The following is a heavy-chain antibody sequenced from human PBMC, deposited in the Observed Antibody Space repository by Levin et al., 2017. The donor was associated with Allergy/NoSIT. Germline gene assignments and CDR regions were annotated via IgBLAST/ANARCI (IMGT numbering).Heavy chain of an antibody. D-gene: IGHD3-10*01. V-gene: IGHV1-18*01. CDR2: ISGYNGKT. J-gene: IGHJ5*01. CDR3: ARDLNVLLWFGDVGPSWFDS. CDR1: GYTFSTYA. Sequence: ASVKVSCKASGYTFSTYAISWVRQAPGQGLEWMGWISGYNGKTHYAQKFQGRVTMTTDTSTSTAYMELRSLRSDDTAVYYCARDLNVLLWFGDVGPSWFDSWGQGTLVTVSS.